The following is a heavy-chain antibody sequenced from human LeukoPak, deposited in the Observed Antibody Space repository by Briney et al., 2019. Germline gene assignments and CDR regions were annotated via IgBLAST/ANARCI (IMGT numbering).Heavy chain of an antibody. J-gene: IGHJ5*02. D-gene: IGHD3-16*01. V-gene: IGHV4-39*01. CDR1: GGSISSSNYY. CDR3: ARLGYYDYVWGSPNWFDP. Sequence: SETLSLTCTVSGGSISSSNYYWGWIRQPPGKGLEWIGSIYHVGTTYYNPSLKSRVTISVDTSKKQFSLKLSSVTAADTAVYYCARLGYYDYVWGSPNWFDPWGQGTLVTVSS. CDR2: IYHVGTT.